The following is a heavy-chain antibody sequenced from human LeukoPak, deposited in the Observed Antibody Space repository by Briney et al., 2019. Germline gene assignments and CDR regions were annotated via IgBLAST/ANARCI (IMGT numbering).Heavy chain of an antibody. CDR2: ISSSSRYI. V-gene: IGHV3-21*01. J-gene: IGHJ5*02. CDR3: ARDLLWFGELFVP. Sequence: GGSLRLSCAASGFTFSSYSMNWVRQAPGKGLEWVSSISSSSRYIYYADSVKGRFTISRDNAKNSLYLQMNSLRAEDTAVYYCARDLLWFGELFVPWGQGTLVTVSP. CDR1: GFTFSSYS. D-gene: IGHD3-10*01.